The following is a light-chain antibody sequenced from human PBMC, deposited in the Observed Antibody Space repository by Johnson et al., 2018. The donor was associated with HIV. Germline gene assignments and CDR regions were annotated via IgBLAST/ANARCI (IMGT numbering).Light chain of an antibody. CDR2: ENN. CDR3: GTWDNSLNSGGF. CDR1: SSNIGNNY. V-gene: IGLV1-51*02. Sequence: QSVLTQPPSVSAAPGQKVTISCSGSSSNIGNNYVSWYQQLPGTAPKLLIYENNKRPSGIPDRFSGSKSGTSATLGITGLQTGDAADYYCGTWDNSLNSGGFFGAGTKVTVL. J-gene: IGLJ1*01.